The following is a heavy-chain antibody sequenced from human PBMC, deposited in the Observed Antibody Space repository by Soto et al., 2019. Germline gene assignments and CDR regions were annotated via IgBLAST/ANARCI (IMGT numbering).Heavy chain of an antibody. CDR3: AREGFGGGWFAP. J-gene: IGHJ5*02. CDR1: GGTLSNYV. Sequence: QVQLVQSGAEVKKPGSSVKVSCKASGGTLSNYVISWVRQSPGQGLAWMGDIIPLSHTAKYAQKFQGRLKISADESTNSAYVELSGLTSEDTAVYFCAREGFGGGWFAPWGQGTLVTVSS. V-gene: IGHV1-69*01. CDR2: IIPLSHTA. D-gene: IGHD3-10*01.